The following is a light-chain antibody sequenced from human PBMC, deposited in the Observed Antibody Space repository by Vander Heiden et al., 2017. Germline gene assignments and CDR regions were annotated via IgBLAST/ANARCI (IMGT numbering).Light chain of an antibody. V-gene: IGLV1-47*01. Sequence: QSVLTQPPSASGTPGQRVTISCSGSSSNIGSNYVYWYQQLPGTAPNLLIYRNNKRHSGVPDRFSGSKSGTSASLDISGLRAEEEADDYCAAWDDSLSGHVVFGGGTKLTVL. CDR3: AAWDDSLSGHVV. CDR1: SSNIGSNY. J-gene: IGLJ2*01. CDR2: RNN.